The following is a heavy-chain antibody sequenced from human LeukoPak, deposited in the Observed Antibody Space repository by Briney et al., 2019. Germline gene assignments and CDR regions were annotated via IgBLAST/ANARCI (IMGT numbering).Heavy chain of an antibody. D-gene: IGHD2-15*01. V-gene: IGHV3-66*01. CDR1: GFTFSDYY. CDR3: ARDHSFHWYFDL. Sequence: PGGSLRLSCAASGFTFSDYYMSWIRQAPGKGLEWVSVIYGGGSTYYADSVKGRFTISRDNSKNTLYLQMNSLRAEDTAVYYCARDHSFHWYFDLWGRGTLVTVSS. J-gene: IGHJ2*01. CDR2: IYGGGST.